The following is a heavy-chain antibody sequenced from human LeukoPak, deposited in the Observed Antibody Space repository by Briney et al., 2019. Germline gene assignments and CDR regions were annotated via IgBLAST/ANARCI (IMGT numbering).Heavy chain of an antibody. Sequence: SVKVSFKASGLTVTSSAMQWVRQARGQRLEWIGWIVVGSGNTNYAQKFQERVTITRDMSTSTAYMELRSLRSEDTAVYYCAAGYYDFWSGQYYYMDVWGKGTTVTVSS. J-gene: IGHJ6*03. D-gene: IGHD3-3*01. CDR2: IVVGSGNT. CDR1: GLTVTSSA. V-gene: IGHV1-58*02. CDR3: AAGYYDFWSGQYYYMDV.